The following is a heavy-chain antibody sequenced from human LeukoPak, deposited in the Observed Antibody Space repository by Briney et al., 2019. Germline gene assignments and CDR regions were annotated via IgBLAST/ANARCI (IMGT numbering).Heavy chain of an antibody. J-gene: IGHJ4*02. Sequence: GGSLRLSCAASGFTVSSNYMSWVRQAPGKGLEWVSVIYSGGSTYYADSVKGRFTISRDNSKNTLYLQMNSLRAEDTAVYYCARGGRDGYNPVDYWGQGTLVTVSS. CDR2: IYSGGST. D-gene: IGHD5-24*01. CDR3: ARGGRDGYNPVDY. CDR1: GFTVSSNY. V-gene: IGHV3-66*01.